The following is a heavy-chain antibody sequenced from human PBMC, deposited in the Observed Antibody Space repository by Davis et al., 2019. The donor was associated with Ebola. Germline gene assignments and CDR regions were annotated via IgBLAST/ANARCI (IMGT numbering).Heavy chain of an antibody. CDR1: GGTFSRYA. D-gene: IGHD3-3*01. V-gene: IGHV1-69*10. J-gene: IGHJ6*02. Sequence: SVKVSCKASGGTFSRYAVSWVRQAPGQGLEWMGGIIPILGIEKYAQKFQGRVTITADKSTSTAYMELSSLRSEDTAVYYCARVESSHYGMDVWGQGTTVTVSS. CDR3: ARVESSHYGMDV. CDR2: IIPILGIE.